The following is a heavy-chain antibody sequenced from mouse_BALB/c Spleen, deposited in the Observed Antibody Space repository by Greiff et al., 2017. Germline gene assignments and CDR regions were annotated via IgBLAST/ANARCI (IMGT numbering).Heavy chain of an antibody. CDR3: ARRALYWYFDV. V-gene: IGHV1-7*01. J-gene: IGHJ1*01. CDR2: INPSTGYT. CDR1: GYTFTSYW. Sequence: QVQLQQSGAELAKPGASVKMSCKASGYTFTSYWMHWVKQRPGQGLEWIGYINPSTGYTEYNQKFKDKATLTADKSSSTAYMQLSSLTSEDSAVYYCARRALYWYFDVWGAGTTVTVS. D-gene: IGHD3-3*01.